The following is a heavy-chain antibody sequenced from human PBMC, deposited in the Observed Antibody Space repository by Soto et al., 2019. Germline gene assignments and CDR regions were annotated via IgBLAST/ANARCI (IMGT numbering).Heavy chain of an antibody. D-gene: IGHD5-12*01. V-gene: IGHV1-46*03. CDR1: GYTVTSYY. CDR3: ARPSQYSGYDWGNDAFDI. CDR2: INPSGGST. J-gene: IGHJ3*02. Sequence: ASVKVSCKASGYTVTSYYMHWVRQAPGQGLEWMGIINPSGGSTSYAQKFQGRVTMTRDTSTSKVYMELSSLGSEDTAVYYWARPSQYSGYDWGNDAFDIWGQGTMVTVSS.